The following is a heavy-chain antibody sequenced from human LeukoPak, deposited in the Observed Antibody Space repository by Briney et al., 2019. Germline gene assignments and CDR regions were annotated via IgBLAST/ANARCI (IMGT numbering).Heavy chain of an antibody. CDR3: ARQVVVAVHFDY. CDR1: AYTFTSYW. V-gene: IGHV5-51*01. Sequence: KPRESLKISCSGSAYTFTSYWIGWGPQMPGEGLEWMGSIYLGDADTTSSPSFQVQVTISADKSISTAYLQWSSLEASYTAMCYCARQVVVAVHFDYWGQGTLVSVS. CDR2: IYLGDADT. D-gene: IGHD2-15*01. J-gene: IGHJ4*02.